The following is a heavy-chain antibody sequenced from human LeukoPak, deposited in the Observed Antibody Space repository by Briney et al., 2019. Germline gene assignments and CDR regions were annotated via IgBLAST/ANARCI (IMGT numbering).Heavy chain of an antibody. D-gene: IGHD3-10*01. J-gene: IGHJ4*02. CDR2: ISGSGGST. CDR3: ANDHQFRGVIGYFGY. CDR1: GFTFSSYA. Sequence: GGSLRLSCAASGFTFSSYAMSWVRQAPGKGLEWASAISGSGGSTYYADSVKGRFTISRDNSKSTLYLQMNSLRAEDTAVYYCANDHQFRGVIGYFGYWGQGTLVTVSS. V-gene: IGHV3-23*01.